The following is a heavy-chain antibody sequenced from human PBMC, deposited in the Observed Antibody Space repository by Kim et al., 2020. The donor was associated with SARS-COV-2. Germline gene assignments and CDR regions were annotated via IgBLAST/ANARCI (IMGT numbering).Heavy chain of an antibody. V-gene: IGHV3-9*01. CDR3: AKGSGSYYNVGYFHH. J-gene: IGHJ1*01. D-gene: IGHD3-10*01. Sequence: GGSLRLSCAASGFTFHDYAMHWVRQAPGNGLEWVSSIRWSSDGIGYADSVKGRFTISRDNAKNSLYLQMDSLRAEDTALYYCAKGSGSYYNVGYFHHWGQGTLVTVYS. CDR2: IRWSSDGI. CDR1: GFTFHDYA.